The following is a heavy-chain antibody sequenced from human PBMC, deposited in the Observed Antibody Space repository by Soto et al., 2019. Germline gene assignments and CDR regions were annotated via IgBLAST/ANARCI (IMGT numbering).Heavy chain of an antibody. D-gene: IGHD2-21*02. V-gene: IGHV2-5*02. CDR3: AHSRRGGDCLQSYSSHYYYGMDV. CDR1: GFSLSTGGVG. Sequence: QITLKESGPSLVKPTQTLTLTCTFSGFSLSTGGVGVGWIRQPPGKALEWLALIYWDDDKRYSPSLRSRLTVTKDASKNHAVLTMTNMDPVDTATYYRAHSRRGGDCLQSYSSHYYYGMDVWGQGTTVTVSS. J-gene: IGHJ6*02. CDR2: IYWDDDK.